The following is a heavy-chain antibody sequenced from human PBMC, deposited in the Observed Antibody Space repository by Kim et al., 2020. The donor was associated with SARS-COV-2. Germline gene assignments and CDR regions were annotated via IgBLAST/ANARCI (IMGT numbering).Heavy chain of an antibody. Sequence: SETLSLTCAVYGGSFSGYYWSWIRQPPGKGLEWIGEINHSGSTNYNPSLKSRVTISVDTSKNQFSLKLSSVTAADTAVYYCARTLKSDAYDSSGRDAFDIWGQGTMVTVSS. CDR3: ARTLKSDAYDSSGRDAFDI. CDR2: INHSGST. V-gene: IGHV4-34*01. J-gene: IGHJ3*02. CDR1: GGSFSGYY. D-gene: IGHD3-22*01.